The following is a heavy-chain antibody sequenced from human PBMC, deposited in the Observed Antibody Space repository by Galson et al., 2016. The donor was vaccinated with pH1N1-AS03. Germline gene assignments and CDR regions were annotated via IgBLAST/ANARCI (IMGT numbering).Heavy chain of an antibody. CDR2: ISTTSSSI. J-gene: IGHJ4*02. Sequence: SLRLSCAASGFPFSGYSMNWVRQAPGKGLEWVSFISTTSSSIYYADSVKGRFTISRDNAQNSLYLQMNSLRPEDTALYYCTALDFLGQGTLVTVAS. CDR1: GFPFSGYS. V-gene: IGHV3-21*04. CDR3: TALDF.